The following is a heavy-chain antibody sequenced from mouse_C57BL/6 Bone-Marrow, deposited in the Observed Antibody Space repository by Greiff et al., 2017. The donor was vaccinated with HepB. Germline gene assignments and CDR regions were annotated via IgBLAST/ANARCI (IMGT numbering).Heavy chain of an antibody. CDR3: ARWVYSNYVSYAMDY. Sequence: QVHVKQSGAELARPGASVKLSCKASGYTFTSYGISWVKQRTGQGLEWIGEIYPRSGNTYYNEKFKGKATLTADKSSSTAYMELRSLTSEDSTVYFCARWVYSNYVSYAMDYWGQGTSVTVSS. D-gene: IGHD2-5*01. J-gene: IGHJ4*01. V-gene: IGHV1-81*01. CDR1: GYTFTSYG. CDR2: IYPRSGNT.